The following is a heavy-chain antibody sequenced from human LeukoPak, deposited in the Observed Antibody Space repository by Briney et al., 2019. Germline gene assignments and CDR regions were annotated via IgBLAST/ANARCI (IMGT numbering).Heavy chain of an antibody. CDR3: ARGGVSGWWKKNYYYGMDV. D-gene: IGHD6-19*01. CDR1: GFTFSSYD. CDR2: IGTAGDT. V-gene: IGHV3-13*01. Sequence: GGSLTLSCAASGFTFSSYDMHWVRQATGKGLEWVSAIGTAGDTYYPGSVKGRFTISRENAKNSLYLQMNSLRAGDTAVNYCARGGVSGWWKKNYYYGMDVWGQGTTVTVSS. J-gene: IGHJ6*02.